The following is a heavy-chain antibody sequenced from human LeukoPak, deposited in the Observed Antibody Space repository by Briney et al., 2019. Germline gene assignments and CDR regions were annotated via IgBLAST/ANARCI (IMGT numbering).Heavy chain of an antibody. J-gene: IGHJ4*02. V-gene: IGHV4-61*02. CDR3: ASASRNIDY. CDR1: GGSISSGSCY. CDR2: IYTSGST. Sequence: SETLSLTCTVSGGSISSGSCYWSWIRQPAGKGLEWIGRIYTSGSTNYNPSLKSRVTISVDTSKNQFSLKLSSVTAADTAVYYCASASRNIDYWGQGTLVTVSS.